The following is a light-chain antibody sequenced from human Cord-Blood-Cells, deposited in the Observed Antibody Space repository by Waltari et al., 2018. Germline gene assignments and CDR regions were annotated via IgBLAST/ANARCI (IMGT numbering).Light chain of an antibody. J-gene: IGLJ3*02. Sequence: SYVLTPPPSVSVAPGKTARITCGGNNIGSKSVHWYQQKPGQAPVLVIYYDSDRPSGIPERFSSSNSGNTATLTISRVEAGDEADYYCQVWDSSSDHPVFGGWTKLTVL. CDR2: YDS. V-gene: IGLV3-21*04. CDR1: NIGSKS. CDR3: QVWDSSSDHPV.